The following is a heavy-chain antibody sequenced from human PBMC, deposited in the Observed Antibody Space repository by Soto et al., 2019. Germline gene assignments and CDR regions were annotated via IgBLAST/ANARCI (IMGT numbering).Heavy chain of an antibody. CDR2: ISSNGGST. J-gene: IGHJ4*02. Sequence: TGGSLRLSCSASGFTFSSYAMHWVRQAPGKGLEYVSAISSNGGSTYYADSVKGRFTISRDNSKNTLYLQMSSLRAEDTAVYYCAYCGGDCYSYYFDYWGQGTLVTVSS. V-gene: IGHV3-64D*08. CDR1: GFTFSSYA. D-gene: IGHD2-21*02. CDR3: AYCGGDCYSYYFDY.